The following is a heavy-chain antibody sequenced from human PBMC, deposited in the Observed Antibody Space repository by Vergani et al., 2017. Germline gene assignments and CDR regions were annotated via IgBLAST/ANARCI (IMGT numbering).Heavy chain of an antibody. CDR1: GFTFSNAW. CDR3: TTDLRGYDSSGYYYFDY. Sequence: VQLVESGGGVVQPGRSLRLSCAASGFTFSNAWMSWVRQAPGKGLEWVGRIKSKTDGGTTDYAAPVKGRFTISRDDSKNTLYLQMNSLKTEDTAVYYCTTDLRGYDSSGYYYFDYWGQGTLVTVSS. D-gene: IGHD3-22*01. V-gene: IGHV3-15*01. CDR2: IKSKTDGGTT. J-gene: IGHJ4*02.